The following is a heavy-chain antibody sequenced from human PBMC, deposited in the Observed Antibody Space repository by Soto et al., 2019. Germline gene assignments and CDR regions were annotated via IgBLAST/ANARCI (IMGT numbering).Heavy chain of an antibody. J-gene: IGHJ5*02. CDR1: GGSITSGGYY. CDR3: ARSVFP. CDR2: IYYSGFT. V-gene: IGHV4-31*03. Sequence: QVQLQESGPGLVKPSQTLSLTCTVSGGSITSGGYYWSWIRQHPGKGLEWIGYIYYSGFTYYNPSIKRRVTTPIHTSKNQFSPTLSSVTAADTAAYYCARSVFPWGQGTLVTVSS.